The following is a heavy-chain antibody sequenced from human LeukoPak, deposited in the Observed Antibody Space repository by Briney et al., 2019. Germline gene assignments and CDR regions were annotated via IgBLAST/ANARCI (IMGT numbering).Heavy chain of an antibody. Sequence: PGESLRLSCAASAFTFSNYGMHWVRQAPGKGLEWVAFIRYDGTNKHYADSVKGRFTISRDNSKNTLYLQMNSLRAEDTAVYYCARVTYGSGTYGAFDYWGQGTLVTVSS. D-gene: IGHD3-10*01. CDR2: IRYDGTNK. J-gene: IGHJ4*02. V-gene: IGHV3-30*02. CDR1: AFTFSNYG. CDR3: ARVTYGSGTYGAFDY.